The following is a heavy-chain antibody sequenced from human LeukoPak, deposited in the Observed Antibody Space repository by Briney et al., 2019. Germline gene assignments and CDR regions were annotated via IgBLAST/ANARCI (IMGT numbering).Heavy chain of an antibody. CDR2: IYYSGST. CDR3: ARVGDSNFFDP. V-gene: IGHV4-59*01. CDR1: GGSISSYY. D-gene: IGHD3-22*01. J-gene: IGHJ5*02. Sequence: SETLSLTCTVSGGSISSYYWSWIRQPPGKGLEWIGYIYYSGSTNYNPSLKSRVTISVDTSKNQFSLKLSSVTAADTAVYYCARVGDSNFFDPWGQGTLVTVSS.